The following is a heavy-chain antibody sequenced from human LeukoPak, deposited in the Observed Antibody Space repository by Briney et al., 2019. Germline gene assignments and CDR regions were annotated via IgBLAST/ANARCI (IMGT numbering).Heavy chain of an antibody. CDR1: GFTFSSYS. V-gene: IGHV3-21*01. CDR2: ISSSSSYI. CDR3: ARVWGCSSTSYYDAFDI. Sequence: GGSLRLSCAASGFTFSSYSMNWVRQAPGKGLEWVSSISSSSSYIYYADSVKGRFTISRDNAKNSLYLQMNSLRAEDTAVYYCARVWGCSSTSYYDAFDIWGQGTMVTVSS. D-gene: IGHD2-2*01. J-gene: IGHJ3*02.